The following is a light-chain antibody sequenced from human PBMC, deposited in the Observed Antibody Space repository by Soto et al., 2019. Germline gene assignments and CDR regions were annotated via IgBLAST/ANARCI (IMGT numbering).Light chain of an antibody. Sequence: QSALTQPPSASGSPGQSVTISCTGTSSDVGAYNYVAWYQQHPGKAPKLMIYEVSKRPSGVPDRFSASKSANTASLTVSGLQAEDEADYYCSSYAGSNNYVFGTGTKVTVL. CDR1: SSDVGAYNY. CDR3: SSYAGSNNYV. V-gene: IGLV2-8*01. J-gene: IGLJ1*01. CDR2: EVS.